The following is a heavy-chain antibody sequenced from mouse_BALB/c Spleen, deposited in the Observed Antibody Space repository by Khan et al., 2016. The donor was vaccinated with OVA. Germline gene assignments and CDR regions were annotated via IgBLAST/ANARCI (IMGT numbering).Heavy chain of an antibody. V-gene: IGHV3-2*02. J-gene: IGHJ2*01. Sequence: EVQLQESGPGLVKPSQSLSLTCTVTGYSITSDYAWNWIRQFPGNKLEWMGYISYSGSTSYNPSLKSRISITRDTSKNQFFLQLNSVTTADTATYYCARFCYGSGDYWGQGTTLTVSS. D-gene: IGHD1-1*01. CDR1: GYSITSDYA. CDR2: ISYSGST. CDR3: ARFCYGSGDY.